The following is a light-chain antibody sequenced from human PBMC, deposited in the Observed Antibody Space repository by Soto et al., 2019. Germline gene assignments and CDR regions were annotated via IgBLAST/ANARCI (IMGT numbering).Light chain of an antibody. CDR1: QSVSTY. Sequence: EIVMTQSPATLSVSPGERATLSCRASQSVSTYLAWYQQKPGQAPRLLIFGASTRATGIPARFSGSGSETEFTLTISSLQSEDFAVYYCQQYNDLPPWTFGQGTKVEI. V-gene: IGKV3-15*01. J-gene: IGKJ1*01. CDR3: QQYNDLPPWT. CDR2: GAS.